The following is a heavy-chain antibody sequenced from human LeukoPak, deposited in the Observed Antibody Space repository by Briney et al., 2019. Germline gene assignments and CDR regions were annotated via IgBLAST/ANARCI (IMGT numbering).Heavy chain of an antibody. Sequence: SETLSLTCTVSGGSISSYYWSWIRQPPGKGLEWIGYIYYSGSTNYNPSLKSRVTISVDTSKSQFSLKLSSVTAADTAVYYCASLAAAGTKSFDYWGQGTLVTVSS. CDR2: IYYSGST. J-gene: IGHJ4*02. D-gene: IGHD6-13*01. V-gene: IGHV4-59*01. CDR1: GGSISSYY. CDR3: ASLAAAGTKSFDY.